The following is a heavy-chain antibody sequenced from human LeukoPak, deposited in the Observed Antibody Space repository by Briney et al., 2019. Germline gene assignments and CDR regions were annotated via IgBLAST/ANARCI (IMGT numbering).Heavy chain of an antibody. V-gene: IGHV4-61*01. Sequence: SETLSLTCTVSGGSIGGNSYWSWIRQPPGKGPAWIGHISNSGSTYYSPSLSSRVTISLDTSKNQFSLKLRSVTAADTAVYYCARGGASSIPLDYWGRGTLVTVSS. CDR1: GGSIGGNSY. D-gene: IGHD1-26*01. J-gene: IGHJ4*02. CDR3: ARGGASSIPLDY. CDR2: ISNSGST.